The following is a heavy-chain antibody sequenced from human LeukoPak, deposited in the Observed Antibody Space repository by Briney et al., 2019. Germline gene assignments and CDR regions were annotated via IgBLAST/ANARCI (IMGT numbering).Heavy chain of an antibody. CDR3: AKDGQWLTHYFDY. Sequence: GGSLRLSCAASGFTFSSYGMHWVRQAPGKGLEWVAVISYDGSNKYYADFVKGRFTISRDNSKNTLYLQMNSLRAEDAALYYCAKDGQWLTHYFDYWGQGTLVTVSS. D-gene: IGHD6-19*01. CDR2: ISYDGSNK. V-gene: IGHV3-30*18. CDR1: GFTFSSYG. J-gene: IGHJ4*02.